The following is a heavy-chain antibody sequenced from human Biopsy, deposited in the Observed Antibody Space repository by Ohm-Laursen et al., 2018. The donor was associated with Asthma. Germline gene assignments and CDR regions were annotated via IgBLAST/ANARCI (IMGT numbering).Heavy chain of an antibody. V-gene: IGHV3-7*01. CDR1: GFTFGDYW. CDR3: VRTFHFWSPYHAEHYQL. J-gene: IGHJ1*01. D-gene: IGHD3-3*02. CDR2: IKHDGTEK. Sequence: SLRLSCSATGFTFGDYWMSWVRQVPGKGLEWVANIKHDGTEKNHVDSLKGRFTISRDNAKNSLYLQMNSLRAEDTAVYYCVRTFHFWSPYHAEHYQLRGQGTLVTVPS.